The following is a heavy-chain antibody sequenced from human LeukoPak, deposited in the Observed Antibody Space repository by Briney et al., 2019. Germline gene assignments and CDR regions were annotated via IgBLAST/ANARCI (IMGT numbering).Heavy chain of an antibody. D-gene: IGHD3-10*01. Sequence: GGSLRLSCAASGFTLSSYAMSWVRQAPGKGLEWVSAISGSGGSTYYADSVKGRFTISRDNSKNTLYLQMNSLRAEDTAVYYCAKVPFGITMVRGVISFFDYWGQGTLVTVSS. CDR1: GFTLSSYA. CDR3: AKVPFGITMVRGVISFFDY. CDR2: ISGSGGST. J-gene: IGHJ4*02. V-gene: IGHV3-23*01.